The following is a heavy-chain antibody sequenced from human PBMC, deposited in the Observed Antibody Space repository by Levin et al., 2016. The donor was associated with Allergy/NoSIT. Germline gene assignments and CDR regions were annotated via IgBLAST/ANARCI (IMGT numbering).Heavy chain of an antibody. J-gene: IGHJ6*02. CDR2: INHSGST. CDR1: GGSISSSSYY. D-gene: IGHD3-22*01. Sequence: SETLSLTCTVSGGSISSSSYYWSWIRQPPGKGLEWIGEINHSGSTNYNPSLKSRVTISVDTSKNQFSLKLSSVTAADTAVYYCARVLKYYYDSSGYYYYYGMDVWGQGTTVTVSS. V-gene: IGHV4-39*07. CDR3: ARVLKYYYDSSGYYYYYGMDV.